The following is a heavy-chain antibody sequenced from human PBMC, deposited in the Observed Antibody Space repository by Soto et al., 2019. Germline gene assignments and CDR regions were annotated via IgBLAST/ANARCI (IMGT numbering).Heavy chain of an antibody. Sequence: XETLSLTCAVAGCSGSSGSYYWSWIRQPPGKGLEWIGYIYYSGSTNYNPSLKSRVTISVDTSKNQFSLKLSSVTAADTAVYYCARGLAGNWFDHWRQGTLFTVSS. J-gene: IGHJ5*02. V-gene: IGHV4-61*01. CDR1: GCSGSSGSYY. D-gene: IGHD6-19*01. CDR3: ARGLAGNWFDH. CDR2: IYYSGST.